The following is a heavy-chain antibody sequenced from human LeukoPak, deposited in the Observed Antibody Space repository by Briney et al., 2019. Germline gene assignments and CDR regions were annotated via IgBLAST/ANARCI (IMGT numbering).Heavy chain of an antibody. Sequence: GGSLRLSCAASGFTFSSYWMSWVRQAPGKGLEWVANIKQDGSEKYYVGSVKGRFTISRDNAKNSLYLQMNSLRAEDTAVYYCARVVVAATRRFDYWGQGTLVTVSS. CDR2: IKQDGSEK. CDR3: ARVVVAATRRFDY. D-gene: IGHD2-15*01. CDR1: GFTFSSYW. J-gene: IGHJ4*02. V-gene: IGHV3-7*01.